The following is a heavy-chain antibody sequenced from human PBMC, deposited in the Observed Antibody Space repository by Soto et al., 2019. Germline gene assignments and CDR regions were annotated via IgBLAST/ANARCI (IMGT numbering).Heavy chain of an antibody. J-gene: IGHJ5*02. Sequence: ASVKVSCKASGYTFTSYGISWVRQAPGQGLEWIGWISAYNGNTNYAQKLQGRVTMTTDTSTSTAYMELRSLRSDDTAVYYCARDRRGTAMVPRQFDPWGQGTLVTVSS. D-gene: IGHD5-18*01. CDR1: GYTFTSYG. V-gene: IGHV1-18*04. CDR2: ISAYNGNT. CDR3: ARDRRGTAMVPRQFDP.